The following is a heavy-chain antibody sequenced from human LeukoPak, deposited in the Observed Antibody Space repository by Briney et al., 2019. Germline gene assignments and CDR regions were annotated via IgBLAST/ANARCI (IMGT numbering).Heavy chain of an antibody. CDR1: GGTFSSYA. Sequence: SVKVSCKASGGTFSSYAISWVRQAPGQGLEWMGGIIPIFGTANYAQKFQGRVTMTRNTSISTAYMELSSLRSEDTAVYYCARGGAAPPSYSSSWYTYPDVGDYWGQGTLVTVSS. V-gene: IGHV1-69*05. CDR3: ARGGAAPPSYSSSWYTYPDVGDY. D-gene: IGHD6-13*01. J-gene: IGHJ4*02. CDR2: IIPIFGTA.